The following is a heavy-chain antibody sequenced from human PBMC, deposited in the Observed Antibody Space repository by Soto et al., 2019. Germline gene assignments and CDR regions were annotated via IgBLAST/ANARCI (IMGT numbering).Heavy chain of an antibody. CDR3: ARAHDGGNLGMDV. V-gene: IGHV3-30-3*01. J-gene: IGHJ6*02. Sequence: GGSLRLSCAASGFTFSSYAMHWVRQAPGKGLEWVAVISYDGSNKYYADSVKGRFTISRDNSKNTLYLQMNSPRAEDTAVYYCARAHDGGNLGMDVWGQGTTVTVSS. CDR2: ISYDGSNK. CDR1: GFTFSSYA. D-gene: IGHD2-15*01.